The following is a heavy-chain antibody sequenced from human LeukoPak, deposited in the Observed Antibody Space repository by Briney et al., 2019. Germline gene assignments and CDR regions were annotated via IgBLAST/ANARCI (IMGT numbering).Heavy chain of an antibody. CDR2: IYYTGST. J-gene: IGHJ4*02. Sequence: SETLSLTCTVSGGSISPLYWSWIRQPPGKGLEFIGYIYYTGSTNFDPSLKSRVALSVDTSKNQISLKLNSVTAADTAVYYCARGGAAAKYYFDFWGQGTLVTVSS. D-gene: IGHD6-13*01. V-gene: IGHV4-59*11. CDR3: ARGGAAAKYYFDF. CDR1: GGSISPLY.